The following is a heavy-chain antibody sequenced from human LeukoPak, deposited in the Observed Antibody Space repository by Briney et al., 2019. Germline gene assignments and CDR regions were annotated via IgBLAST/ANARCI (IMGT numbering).Heavy chain of an antibody. CDR1: GFTFSTYA. Sequence: GGSLRLSCAASGFTFSTYAMSWVRQAPGKGLEWVSTITSGGGSTYYADSVKGRFTISRDGSKNTLYLRVNSLRAEDTAVYYCARDHPNCVVTSCLLFDYWGQGTLVTVSS. CDR3: ARDHPNCVVTSCLLFDY. D-gene: IGHD2-2*01. CDR2: ITSGGGST. V-gene: IGHV3-23*01. J-gene: IGHJ4*02.